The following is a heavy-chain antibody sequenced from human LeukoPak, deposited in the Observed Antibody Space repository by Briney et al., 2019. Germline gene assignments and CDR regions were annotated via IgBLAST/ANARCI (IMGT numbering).Heavy chain of an antibody. CDR3: ARGINSGFYPYYFDY. CDR2: IKHDGSER. D-gene: IGHD6-19*01. Sequence: GGSLRLSCAASGFTFINYWMSWVRQAPGKGLEWVANIKHDGSERIYVDSVKGRFTISRDNAKNSLYLQMNSLRAEDTAVYYCARGINSGFYPYYFDYWGQGTLVTVSS. CDR1: GFTFINYW. J-gene: IGHJ4*02. V-gene: IGHV3-7*01.